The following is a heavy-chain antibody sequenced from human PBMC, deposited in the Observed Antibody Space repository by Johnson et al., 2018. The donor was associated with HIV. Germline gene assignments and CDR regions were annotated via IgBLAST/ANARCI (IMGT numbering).Heavy chain of an antibody. CDR1: GFTFNNAW. CDR2: IKSKTDGGAT. J-gene: IGHJ3*02. V-gene: IGHV3-15*01. Sequence: VQLVESGGGLVQPGGSLRVSCAASGFTFNNAWMSWVRQAPGKGLEWVGHIKSKTDGGATDYPAPVKDRFTISRDDSKNTLYLQINSLKTDDTGVYYCSREVYQMTAFDIWGQGTLVTVSS. D-gene: IGHD2-2*01. CDR3: SREVYQMTAFDI.